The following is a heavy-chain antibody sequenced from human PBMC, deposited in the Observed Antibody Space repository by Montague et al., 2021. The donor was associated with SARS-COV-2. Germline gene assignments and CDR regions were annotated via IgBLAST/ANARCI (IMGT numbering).Heavy chain of an antibody. D-gene: IGHD3-10*01. J-gene: IGHJ6*02. Sequence: SETRSLTGTVSGGSISSSNYYWGWIRQPPGKGLEWTGNMYYSGSTYYNPSLKSRVTISIDTSKNQFSLKLSSVTAADTAVYYCARDDIVLQGVTKGMDVWGQGTTVTVSS. V-gene: IGHV4-39*07. CDR1: GGSISSSNYY. CDR3: ARDDIVLQGVTKGMDV. CDR2: MYYSGST.